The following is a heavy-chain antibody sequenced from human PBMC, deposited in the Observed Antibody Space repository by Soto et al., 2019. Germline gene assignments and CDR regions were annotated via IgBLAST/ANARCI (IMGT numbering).Heavy chain of an antibody. CDR1: GFPFSSYA. V-gene: IGHV3-23*01. D-gene: IGHD4-17*01. J-gene: IGHJ6*03. CDR3: AKDDGDYYYYYYMDV. CDR2: ISGSGGST. Sequence: GGSLRLSCAAAGFPFSSYAMSWVRQAPGKGLEWVSAISGSGGSTYYADSVKGRFTISRDNSKNTLYLQMNSLRAEDTAVYYCAKDDGDYYYYYYMDVWGKGTTVTVSS.